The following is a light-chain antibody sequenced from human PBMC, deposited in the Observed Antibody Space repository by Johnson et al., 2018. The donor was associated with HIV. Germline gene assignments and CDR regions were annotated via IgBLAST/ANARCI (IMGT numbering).Light chain of an antibody. CDR1: SSNIGNNY. CDR2: DNN. Sequence: QSVLTQPPSVSAAPGQKVTISCSGSSSNIGNNYISWYQHLPRTAPKLLIYDNNKRPSGIPDRFSGSKSDTSATLGITGLQTGDEADYYCGTWDSSLSAGVFGTGTKVTVL. CDR3: GTWDSSLSAGV. V-gene: IGLV1-51*01. J-gene: IGLJ1*01.